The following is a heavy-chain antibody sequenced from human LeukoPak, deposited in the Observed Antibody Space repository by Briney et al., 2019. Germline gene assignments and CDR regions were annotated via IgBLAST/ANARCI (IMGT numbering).Heavy chain of an antibody. CDR1: GGSISSSSYY. V-gene: IGHV4-39*07. J-gene: IGHJ4*02. CDR2: IYYSGST. CDR3: ARGTYYYDSSGYYRRLSPLDY. D-gene: IGHD3-22*01. Sequence: SETLSLTCTVSGGSISSSSYYWGWIRQPPGKGPEWIGSIYYSGSTYYNPSLKSRVTISVDTSKNQFSLKLSSVTAADTAVYYCARGTYYYDSSGYYRRLSPLDYWGQGTLVTVSS.